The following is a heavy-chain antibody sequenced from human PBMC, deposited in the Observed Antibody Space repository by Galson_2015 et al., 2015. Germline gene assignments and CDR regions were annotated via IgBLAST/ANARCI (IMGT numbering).Heavy chain of an antibody. Sequence: TLSLTCTVSGGSISSGDYYWSWIRQPPGTGLEWIGYIYYSGSTYYNPSLKSRVTISVDTSKKQFSLKLTSVTAADTAVYYCARDQVGGIWDFWGQGTLVTVSS. D-gene: IGHD1-26*01. J-gene: IGHJ4*02. CDR2: IYYSGST. CDR3: ARDQVGGIWDF. CDR1: GGSISSGDYY. V-gene: IGHV4-30-4*01.